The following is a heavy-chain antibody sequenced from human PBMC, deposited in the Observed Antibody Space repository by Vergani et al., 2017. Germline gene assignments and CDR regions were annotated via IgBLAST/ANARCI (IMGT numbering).Heavy chain of an antibody. J-gene: IGHJ5*02. D-gene: IGHD1-1*01. Sequence: EVQLVESGGGLVQPGGSLRLSCAASGFTFSSYSMNWVRQAPGKGLEWVSYISSSSSTIYYADSVKGRFTISRDNAKNTLYLQMNSLRAEDTAVYYCAKANWNVVGWFDPWGQGTLVTVSS. CDR3: AKANWNVVGWFDP. CDR2: ISSSSSTI. CDR1: GFTFSSYS. V-gene: IGHV3-48*01.